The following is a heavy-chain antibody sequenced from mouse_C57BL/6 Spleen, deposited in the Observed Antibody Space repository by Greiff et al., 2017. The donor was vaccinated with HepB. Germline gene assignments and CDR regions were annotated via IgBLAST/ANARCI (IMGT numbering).Heavy chain of an antibody. D-gene: IGHD2-3*01. V-gene: IGHV1-50*01. Sequence: VQLQQPGAELVKPGASVKLSCKASGYTFTSYWMQWVKQRPGQGLEWIGEIDPSDSYTNYNQKFKGKATLTVDTSSSTAYMQLSSLTSEDSAVYYCARGSDGYYAMDYWGQGTSVTVSS. CDR2: IDPSDSYT. CDR3: ARGSDGYYAMDY. J-gene: IGHJ4*01. CDR1: GYTFTSYW.